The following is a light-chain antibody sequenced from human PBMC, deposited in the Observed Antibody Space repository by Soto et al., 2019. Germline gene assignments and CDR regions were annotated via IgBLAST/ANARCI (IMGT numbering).Light chain of an antibody. CDR3: QQYGAPPLT. CDR2: GGS. Sequence: EIVLTQSPDTLSLSPGERATLSCRASQNIYINSLAWYQQRPGQAPRLLIYGGSTRATAVPDRFSGSGSGTDFALTISRVEPEDFAVYYCQQYGAPPLTFGPGTKVD. J-gene: IGKJ3*01. CDR1: QNIYINS. V-gene: IGKV3-20*01.